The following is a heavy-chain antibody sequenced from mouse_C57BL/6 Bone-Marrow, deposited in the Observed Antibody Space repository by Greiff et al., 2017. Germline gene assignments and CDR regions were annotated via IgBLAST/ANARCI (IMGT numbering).Heavy chain of an antibody. J-gene: IGHJ2*01. CDR1: GFTFSDYG. V-gene: IGHV5-17*01. CDR2: ISSGSSTI. Sequence: DVKLMESGGGLVKPGGSLKLSCAASGFTFSDYGMHWVSQAPEKGLEWVAYISSGSSTIYYADTVKGRFTISRDKAKNALLLQRTSLRSEDTAMYCCARGLYSQEDYWGQGTTLTVSS. D-gene: IGHD2-12*01. CDR3: ARGLYSQEDY.